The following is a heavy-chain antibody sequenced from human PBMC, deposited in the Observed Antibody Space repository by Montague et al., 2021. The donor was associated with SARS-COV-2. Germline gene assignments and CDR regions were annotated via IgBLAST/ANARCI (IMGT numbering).Heavy chain of an antibody. CDR3: ASQSGSYYNYFDL. V-gene: IGHV4-31*03. CDR1: GGSISSANYY. Sequence: TLSLTCSVSGGSISSANYYWSWIRQHPRKGLEFIGYIYYSGSSFYNPSLKSRLTISVDTSKNRFSLRLSSVTAVDTAIYFCASQSGSYYNYFDLWGQGTLVTVSS. J-gene: IGHJ4*02. CDR2: IYYSGSS. D-gene: IGHD1-26*01.